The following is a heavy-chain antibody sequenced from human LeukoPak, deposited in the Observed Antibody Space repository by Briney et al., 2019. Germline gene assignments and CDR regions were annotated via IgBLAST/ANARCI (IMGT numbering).Heavy chain of an antibody. V-gene: IGHV3-21*04. CDR1: GFPFSSNS. D-gene: IGHD2-15*01. CDR2: ITSSSRYI. Sequence: KAGGSLRLSCEASGFPFSSNSMSWVRQARGKGLEWVSSITSSSRYIYYADSVKGRFTISRDNANNSLYLQMNSLRVEDTAVYYCARGHLGYCSGGSCWPDAFDIWGQGTMVTVSS. CDR3: ARGHLGYCSGGSCWPDAFDI. J-gene: IGHJ3*02.